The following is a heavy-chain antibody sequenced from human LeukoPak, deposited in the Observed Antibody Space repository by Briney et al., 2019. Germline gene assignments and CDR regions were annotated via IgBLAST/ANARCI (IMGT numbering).Heavy chain of an antibody. CDR2: ISAYNGNT. V-gene: IGHV1-18*01. CDR3: ARSENYYDSSGYYLLRH. J-gene: IGHJ1*01. D-gene: IGHD3-22*01. CDR1: GYTFTSYG. Sequence: ASVKVSCKASGYTFTSYGISWVRQAPGQGLEWMGWISAYNGNTNYAQKLQGRVTMTTDTSTSTAYMELRSLRSDGTAVYYCARSENYYDSSGYYLLRHWGQGTLVTVSS.